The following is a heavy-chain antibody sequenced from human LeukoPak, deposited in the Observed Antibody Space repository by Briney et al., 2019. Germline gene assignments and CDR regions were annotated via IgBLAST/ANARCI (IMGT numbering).Heavy chain of an antibody. CDR2: INHSGST. CDR3: ARGYGDYERLPTAAYYFDY. Sequence: SETLSLTCAVYGVSFSGYYWSWIRQPPGKGLEWIGEINHSGSTNYNPSLKSRVTISVDTSKNQFSLKLSSVTAADTAVYYCARGYGDYERLPTAAYYFDYWGQGTLVTVSS. CDR1: GVSFSGYY. D-gene: IGHD4-17*01. V-gene: IGHV4-34*01. J-gene: IGHJ4*02.